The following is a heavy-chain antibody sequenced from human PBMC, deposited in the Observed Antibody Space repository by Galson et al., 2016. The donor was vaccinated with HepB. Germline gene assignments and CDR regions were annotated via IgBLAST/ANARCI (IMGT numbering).Heavy chain of an antibody. D-gene: IGHD2-21*01. CDR3: ARVTVTCDGGGCRYYGMDV. J-gene: IGHJ6*04. V-gene: IGHV3-13*01. Sequence: SLRLSCAASGFALRSCDMYWVRQTTGKGLEWVSSIGTAGDTYYPGYVRGRFTVSRENANNSLYLQMNSLRAGDTAVFFCARVTVTCDGGGCRYYGMDVWGTGTTVTVSP. CDR2: IGTAGDT. CDR1: GFALRSCD.